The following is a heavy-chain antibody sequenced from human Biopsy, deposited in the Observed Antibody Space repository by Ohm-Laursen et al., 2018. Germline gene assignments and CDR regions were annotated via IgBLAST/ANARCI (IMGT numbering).Heavy chain of an antibody. D-gene: IGHD3-16*01. CDR2: INHSGRT. Sequence: SDTLSLTCAVYGESFNGYYWSWIRQTPGKGLEWIGEINHSGRTNYNPSLKSRVTISVDTSKNQFSLKVRSVTAADTAVYYCARLTGDYIWGNWRINHDPFDIWDQGTSVTVPS. J-gene: IGHJ3*02. CDR1: GESFNGYY. CDR3: ARLTGDYIWGNWRINHDPFDI. V-gene: IGHV4-34*01.